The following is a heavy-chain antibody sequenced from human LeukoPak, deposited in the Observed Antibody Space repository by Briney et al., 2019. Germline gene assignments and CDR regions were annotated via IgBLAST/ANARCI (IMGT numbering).Heavy chain of an antibody. CDR1: GYTFTSYY. CDR3: AIPPPLDY. J-gene: IGHJ4*02. Sequence: ASVKVSCKASGYTFTSYYMHWVRQAPGQGLEWMGRIIPILGIANYAQKFQGRVTITADKSTSTAYMELSSLRSEDTAVYYCAIPPPLDYWGQGTLVTVSS. CDR2: IIPILGIA. V-gene: IGHV1-69*02.